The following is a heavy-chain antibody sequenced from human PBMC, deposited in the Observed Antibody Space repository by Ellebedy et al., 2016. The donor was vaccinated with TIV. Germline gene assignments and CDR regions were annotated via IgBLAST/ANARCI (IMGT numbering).Heavy chain of an antibody. V-gene: IGHV3-33*01. CDR2: IWYDGSNK. Sequence: GESLKISCAASGFTFSSYGMHWVRQAPGKGLEWVAVIWYDGSNKYYADSVKGRFTISRDNSKNTLYLQMNSLRAEDTAVYYCARDQAPMVRGVEDDYYGMDVWGQGTTVTVSS. J-gene: IGHJ6*02. CDR1: GFTFSSYG. D-gene: IGHD3-10*01. CDR3: ARDQAPMVRGVEDDYYGMDV.